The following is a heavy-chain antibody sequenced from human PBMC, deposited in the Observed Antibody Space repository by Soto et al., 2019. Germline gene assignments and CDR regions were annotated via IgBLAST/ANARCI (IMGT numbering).Heavy chain of an antibody. V-gene: IGHV3-23*01. J-gene: IGHJ6*03. CDR2: ISGSGGST. CDR3: AKGGRRSKSVARMGSPYYYYYYYMDV. CDR1: GFTFSSYA. Sequence: GGSLRLSCAASGFTFSSYAMSWVRQAPGKGLEWVSAISGSGGSTYYADSVKGRFTISRDNSKNTLYLQMNSLRAEDTAVYYCAKGGRRSKSVARMGSPYYYYYYYMDVWGKGTTVTVSS. D-gene: IGHD1-26*01.